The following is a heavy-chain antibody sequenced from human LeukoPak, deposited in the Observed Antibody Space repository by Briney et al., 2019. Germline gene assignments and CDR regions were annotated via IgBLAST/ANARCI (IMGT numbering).Heavy chain of an antibody. CDR2: IYPGDSDT. D-gene: IGHD3-3*01. V-gene: IGHV5-51*01. J-gene: IGHJ6*03. Sequence: GESLKISCKGSGYSFTSYWIGWVRQMPGKGLEWMGIIYPGDSDTRYSPSFQGQVTISADKSISTAYLQWSSLKASDTAMYYCARRSHFNYDFWSGSALYYMDVWGKGATVTVSS. CDR1: GYSFTSYW. CDR3: ARRSHFNYDFWSGSALYYMDV.